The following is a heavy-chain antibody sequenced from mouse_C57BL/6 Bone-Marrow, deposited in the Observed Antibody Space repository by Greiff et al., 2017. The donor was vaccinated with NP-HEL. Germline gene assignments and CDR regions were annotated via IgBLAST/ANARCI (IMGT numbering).Heavy chain of an antibody. V-gene: IGHV1-62-2*01. CDR2: FYPGSGSI. CDR3: ARHEEGVFYDGYASWFAY. J-gene: IGHJ3*01. CDR1: GYTFTEYT. D-gene: IGHD2-3*01. Sequence: QVQLKQSGAELVKPGASVKLSCKASGYTFTEYTIHWVKQRSGQGLEWIGWFYPGSGSIKYNEKFKDKATLTADKSSSTVYMELSRLTSEDSAVYFCARHEEGVFYDGYASWFAYWGQGTLVTVSA.